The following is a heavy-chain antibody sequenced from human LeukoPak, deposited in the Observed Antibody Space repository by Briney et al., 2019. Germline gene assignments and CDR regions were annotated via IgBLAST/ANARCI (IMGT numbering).Heavy chain of an antibody. Sequence: PSETLSLTCTVAGDSITSSGVYWGWVRQPPGKGLEWVGCAYYGGDTYSNSSLKSRITVSFDTSKNQFSLSLSSVTAADTALYFCARLFSSGWPYFYGLGAWGQGTTVTVSS. V-gene: IGHV4-39*01. D-gene: IGHD6-19*01. CDR3: ARLFSSGWPYFYGLGA. CDR1: GDSITSSGVY. CDR2: AYYGGDT. J-gene: IGHJ6*02.